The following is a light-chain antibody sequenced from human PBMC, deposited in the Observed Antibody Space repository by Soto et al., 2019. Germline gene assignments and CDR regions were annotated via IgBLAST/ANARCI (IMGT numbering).Light chain of an antibody. CDR2: GAS. Sequence: EIVLTQSPGTLSLSPGERATLSCRASQSVSSTYLAWYQQRPGQAPRLLIYGASSRATGIPERFSGSGSGTDFTLTISRLEPEDFAVYYCQQYRDSPRTFGQGTKVEIK. CDR1: QSVSSTY. V-gene: IGKV3-20*01. J-gene: IGKJ1*01. CDR3: QQYRDSPRT.